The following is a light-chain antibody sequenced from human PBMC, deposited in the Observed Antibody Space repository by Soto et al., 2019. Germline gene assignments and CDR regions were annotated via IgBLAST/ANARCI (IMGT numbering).Light chain of an antibody. V-gene: IGKV3-15*01. J-gene: IGKJ5*01. CDR1: QSVSIY. CDR3: QQYIKWPIT. CDR2: DAS. Sequence: PGERATLSCRASQSVSIYLAWYXQKXGQXXAXXXYDASTRATGIPARFSGSGYGTEFTLTVSSLQSEDFAVYYCQQYIKWPITFGQGKRLEIK.